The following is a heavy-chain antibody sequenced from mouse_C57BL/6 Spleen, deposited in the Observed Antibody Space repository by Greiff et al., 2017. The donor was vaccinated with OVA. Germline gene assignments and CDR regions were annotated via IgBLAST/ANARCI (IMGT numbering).Heavy chain of an antibody. V-gene: IGHV6-3*01. J-gene: IGHJ4*01. Sequence: DVKLVESGGGLVQPGGSMKLSCVASGFTFSNYWMNWVRQSPEKGLEWVAQIRLKSDNYATHYAESVKGRFTISRDDSKSSVYLQMNNLRAEDTGIYYCTGRTTVVAENYAMDYWGQGTSVTVSS. D-gene: IGHD1-1*01. CDR3: TGRTTVVAENYAMDY. CDR2: IRLKSDNYAT. CDR1: GFTFSNYW.